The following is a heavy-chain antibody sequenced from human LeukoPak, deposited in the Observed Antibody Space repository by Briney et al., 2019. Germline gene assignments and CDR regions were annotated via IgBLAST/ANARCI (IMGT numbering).Heavy chain of an antibody. CDR1: GYSIRNGDY. V-gene: IGHV4-38-2*01. Sequence: SETLSLTCVVSGYSIRNGDYWGWIRQSPGKGPEWIASMYNSVSIHYNPSLKSRVTILVDTSKNEFSLKMRSVTAADTAVYYCARNSSSGFFDYWGQGTLATVSS. CDR3: ARNSSSGFFDY. CDR2: MYNSVSI. J-gene: IGHJ4*02. D-gene: IGHD6-6*01.